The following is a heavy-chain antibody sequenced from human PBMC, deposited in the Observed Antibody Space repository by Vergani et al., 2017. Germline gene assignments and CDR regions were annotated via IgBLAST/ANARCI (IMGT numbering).Heavy chain of an antibody. CDR2: IYYSGNT. CDR1: AGSINSGGYS. V-gene: IGHV4-30-2*01. D-gene: IGHD2-15*01. Sequence: QLQLQESGSGLVKPSQTLSLTCAVSAGSINSGGYSWSWIRQPPGKGLEWIGYIYYSGNTYYNPSLKSRVTISVDRSKNQFSLKLNSVTAADTAVYYCAGLCSGGSCYSGDYFDCCGQGTLVTVSS. CDR3: AGLCSGGSCYSGDYFDC. J-gene: IGHJ4*02.